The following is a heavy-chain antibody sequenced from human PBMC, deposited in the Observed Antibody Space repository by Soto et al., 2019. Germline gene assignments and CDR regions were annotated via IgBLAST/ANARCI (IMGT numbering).Heavy chain of an antibody. J-gene: IGHJ5*02. CDR3: ARTVQLWPTGWFDP. CDR1: VGSFSIASYY. CDR2: IYYSGTT. D-gene: IGHD1-1*01. V-gene: IGHV4-61*01. Sequence: SETLSLTCTVSVGSFSIASYYWYWIRQPPGKRLEWIGYIYYSGTTNYNPSLKSRVTISVDTSKDQFSLQLRSVTPADTAVYYCARTVQLWPTGWFDPWGQGTLVTVSS.